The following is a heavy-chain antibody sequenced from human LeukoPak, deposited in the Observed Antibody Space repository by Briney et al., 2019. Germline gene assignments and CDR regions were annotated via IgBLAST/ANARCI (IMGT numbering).Heavy chain of an antibody. Sequence: GSLRLSCAASGFTFSSYAMHWVRQAPGRGLEWVALISYDGSNKYYADSVKGRFTISRDNSKNTLYLLMNSLRAEDTAVYYCWVGTGPFDYWGQGTLVTVSS. CDR3: WVGTGPFDY. D-gene: IGHD2-8*02. CDR2: ISYDGSNK. CDR1: GFTFSSYA. V-gene: IGHV3-30*01. J-gene: IGHJ4*02.